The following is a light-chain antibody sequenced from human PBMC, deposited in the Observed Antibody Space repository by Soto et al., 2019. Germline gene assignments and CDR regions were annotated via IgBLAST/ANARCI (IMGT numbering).Light chain of an antibody. V-gene: IGKV1-39*01. Sequence: DIQMTQSPSSLSASVGDRVTITCRTSQSISGYLNWYRHKPGKAPTLLIYAASTLQSGVPSRFSGSGSGTDFTLTISNLQPEDFATYYCQQSYSTLPITFGQVRRLEIK. J-gene: IGKJ5*01. CDR2: AAS. CDR1: QSISGY. CDR3: QQSYSTLPIT.